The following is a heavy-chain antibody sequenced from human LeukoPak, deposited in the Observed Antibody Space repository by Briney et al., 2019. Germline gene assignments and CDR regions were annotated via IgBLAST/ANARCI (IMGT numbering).Heavy chain of an antibody. D-gene: IGHD6-19*01. Sequence: GGSLRLSCAASGFTVSSNYMSWVRQAPGKGLEWVSIIYSGGSTYYADSVKGRFTISRDSSKNTLYLQMNSLRAEDTAVYYCARVAAVAGLYNWFDPWGQGTLVTVSS. CDR3: ARVAAVAGLYNWFDP. J-gene: IGHJ5*02. V-gene: IGHV3-66*01. CDR2: IYSGGST. CDR1: GFTVSSNY.